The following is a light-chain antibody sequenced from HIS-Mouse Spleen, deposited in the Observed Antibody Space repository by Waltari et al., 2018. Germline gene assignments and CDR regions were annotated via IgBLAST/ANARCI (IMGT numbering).Light chain of an antibody. CDR2: DVS. CDR3: SSYTSSSTEV. Sequence: PATLSLSPGERATLSCRASQSVSSYLAWYQQHPGKAPKLMIYDVSNRPSGVSNRFSGAKAGNTASLTISGLQAEDEADYYCSSYTSSSTEVFGGGTKLTVL. V-gene: IGLV2-14*03. CDR1: SQSVSSY. J-gene: IGLJ2*01.